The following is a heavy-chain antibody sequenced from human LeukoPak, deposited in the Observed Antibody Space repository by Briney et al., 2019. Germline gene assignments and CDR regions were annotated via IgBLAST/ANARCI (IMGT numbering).Heavy chain of an antibody. Sequence: SQTLSLTCTVSGGSISSGGYYWSWIRQHPGKGLEWIGYIYYSGSTYYNPSLKSRVTISVDTSKNQFSLKLSSVTAADTAVYYCARHRRGYSYGPTDPRYYFDYWGQGTLVTVSS. CDR2: IYYSGST. V-gene: IGHV4-31*03. J-gene: IGHJ4*02. CDR3: ARHRRGYSYGPTDPRYYFDY. CDR1: GGSISSGGYY. D-gene: IGHD5-18*01.